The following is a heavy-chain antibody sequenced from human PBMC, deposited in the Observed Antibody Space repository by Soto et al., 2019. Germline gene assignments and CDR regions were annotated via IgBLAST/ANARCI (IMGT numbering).Heavy chain of an antibody. D-gene: IGHD4-17*01. CDR3: ARGEGDDYGDYGGMDV. CDR1: GGSISSGGYS. Sequence: SETLSLTCAVSGGSISSGGYSWSWIRQPPGKGLEWIGYIYHSGSTYYNPSLKSRVTISVDRSKNQFSLKLSSVTAADTAVYYCARGEGDDYGDYGGMDVWGQGTTVTVSS. J-gene: IGHJ6*02. CDR2: IYHSGST. V-gene: IGHV4-30-2*01.